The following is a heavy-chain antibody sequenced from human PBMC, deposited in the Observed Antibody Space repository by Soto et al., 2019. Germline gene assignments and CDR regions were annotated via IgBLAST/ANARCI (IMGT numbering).Heavy chain of an antibody. J-gene: IGHJ6*04. CDR1: GYTFTSYY. V-gene: IGHV1-46*01. CDR3: ARMTVVMYYYYGIDV. Sequence: VSCKASGYTFTSYYMHWVRQAPGQGLEWMGIINPSGGSTSYAQKFQGRVTMTRDTSTSTVYMELSSLRSEDTAVYYCARMTVVMYYYYGIDVRRELTTFPVSS. D-gene: IGHD2-15*01. CDR2: INPSGGST.